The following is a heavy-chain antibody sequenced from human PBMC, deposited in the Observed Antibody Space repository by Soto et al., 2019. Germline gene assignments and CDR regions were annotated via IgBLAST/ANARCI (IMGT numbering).Heavy chain of an antibody. V-gene: IGHV4-31*01. CDR1: GGSISSGGYY. Sequence: QVQLQESGPGLVKPSQTLSLTCTVSGGSISSGGYYWSWIRQHPGKGLEWIGYFYYSGSTYYNPYLKRPITLSGETSKNQFSLKLSSVSASDTGVYYCARGIWRMDIVLMVYANYFDYWGQGTLVTVSS. CDR2: FYYSGST. CDR3: ARGIWRMDIVLMVYANYFDY. D-gene: IGHD2-8*01. J-gene: IGHJ4*02.